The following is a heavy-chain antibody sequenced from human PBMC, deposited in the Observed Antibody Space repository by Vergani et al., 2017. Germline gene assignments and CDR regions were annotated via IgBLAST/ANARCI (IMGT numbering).Heavy chain of an antibody. Sequence: QVQLVQSGAEVGKPGASVKISCKASGYTFTAYYIHWVRQAPEQGLEWVGVISPDGFSTFYAQKFQGRVTITRDTSTSTVYVEVTSLRSDDTAVYYCARDGRTDGYYYGMDVWGQGTTVTVSS. D-gene: IGHD1-26*01. CDR1: GYTFTAYY. V-gene: IGHV1-46*03. CDR3: ARDGRTDGYYYGMDV. CDR2: ISPDGFST. J-gene: IGHJ6*02.